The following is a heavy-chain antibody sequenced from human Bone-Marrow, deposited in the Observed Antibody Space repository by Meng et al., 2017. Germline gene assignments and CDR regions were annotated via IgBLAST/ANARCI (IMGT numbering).Heavy chain of an antibody. Sequence: QVLQWGAGLVKPSETLSLACAVYGGAFGGYDGSWIRQPPGKGLEWIGEINHSGSTNYNPSLKSRVTISVDTSKNQFSLKLSSVTAADTAVYYCARERNTYRFSVGRGKWFDPWGQGTLVTVSS. D-gene: IGHD3-3*01. CDR1: GGAFGGYD. J-gene: IGHJ5*02. CDR2: INHSGST. CDR3: ARERNTYRFSVGRGKWFDP. V-gene: IGHV4-34*01.